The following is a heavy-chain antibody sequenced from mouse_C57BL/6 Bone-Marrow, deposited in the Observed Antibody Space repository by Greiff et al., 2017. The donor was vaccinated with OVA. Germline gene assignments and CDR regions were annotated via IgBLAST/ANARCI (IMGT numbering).Heavy chain of an antibody. CDR2: IDPSDSYT. CDR1: GYTFTSYW. CDR3: ARGLRGIDY. J-gene: IGHJ2*01. V-gene: IGHV1-59*01. D-gene: IGHD2-4*01. Sequence: QVQLQQPGAELVRPGTSVKLSCKASGYTFTSYWMHWVKQRPGQGLEWIGVIDPSDSYTNYNQKFKGKAPLTVDTSSSTAYMQLSSLTSEDSAVYYCARGLRGIDYWGQGTTLTVSS.